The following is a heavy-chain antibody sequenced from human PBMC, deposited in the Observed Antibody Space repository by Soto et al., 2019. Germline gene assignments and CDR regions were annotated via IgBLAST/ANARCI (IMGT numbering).Heavy chain of an antibody. J-gene: IGHJ4*02. CDR3: ARDAYCSSTSCYAYFDY. V-gene: IGHV4-59*01. D-gene: IGHD2-2*01. CDR1: GGSISSYY. Sequence: QVQLQESGPGLVKPSETLSLTCTVSGGSISSYYWSWIRQPPGKGLEWIGYIYYSGSTNYNPSLKSRVTISVDTSKNQFSLKLSSVTAADTAVYYCARDAYCSSTSCYAYFDYWGQGTLVTVSS. CDR2: IYYSGST.